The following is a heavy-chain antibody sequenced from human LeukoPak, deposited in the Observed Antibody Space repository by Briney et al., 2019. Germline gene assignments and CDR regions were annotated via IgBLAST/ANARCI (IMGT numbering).Heavy chain of an antibody. Sequence: SETLSLTCTVSGGSISSSSYYWGWIRQPSGKGLEWIGSIFYSGSTYYNPSLKSRVTISVDTSKNQFSLKLSSVTAADTAVYYCARQGGADFWSGPDGNYWGQGTLVTVSS. CDR3: ARQGGADFWSGPDGNY. D-gene: IGHD3-3*01. J-gene: IGHJ4*02. V-gene: IGHV4-39*01. CDR2: IFYSGST. CDR1: GGSISSSSYY.